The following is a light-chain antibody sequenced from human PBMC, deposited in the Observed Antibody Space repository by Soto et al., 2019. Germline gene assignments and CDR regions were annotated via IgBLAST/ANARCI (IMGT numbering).Light chain of an antibody. V-gene: IGLV2-8*01. CDR1: SSDVGAYKY. CDR3: TSYVGNDIWV. J-gene: IGLJ3*02. Sequence: QSALTQPPSASGSPGQSVTISCTGTSSDVGAYKYVSWYQQYPSKAPKLMIYEVTKRPSGVPDRFSGSKSGNTASLTVPGLQAEDEADYYCTSYVGNDIWVFGGGTKLTVL. CDR2: EVT.